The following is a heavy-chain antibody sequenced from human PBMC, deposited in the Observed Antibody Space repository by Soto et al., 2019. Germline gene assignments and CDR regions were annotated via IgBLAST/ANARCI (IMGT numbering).Heavy chain of an antibody. CDR3: ARDQPGYSYGYGLGY. J-gene: IGHJ4*02. D-gene: IGHD5-18*01. CDR1: GFTFSSYS. V-gene: IGHV3-21*01. CDR2: ISSSRSYI. Sequence: EVQLVESGGGLVKPGGSLGRSCAASGFTFSSYSMNWVRQAPGKGLEWVSSISSSRSYIYYADSVKGRCTISRDNAKNSLYLQMNSLRAEDTAVYYCARDQPGYSYGYGLGYWGQGTLVTVSS.